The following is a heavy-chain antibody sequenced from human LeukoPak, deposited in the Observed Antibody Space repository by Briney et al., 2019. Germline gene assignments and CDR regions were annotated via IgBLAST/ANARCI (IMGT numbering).Heavy chain of an antibody. J-gene: IGHJ4*02. Sequence: SETLSLTCTVSGGSISNYYWSRIRQPPGKGLEWIGYIYYSGSTNYNPSLKSRVTISVDTSKNQFSLKLSSVAAADTAVYYCARDYGDYFDYWGQGTLVTVSS. D-gene: IGHD4-17*01. CDR1: GGSISNYY. CDR2: IYYSGST. CDR3: ARDYGDYFDY. V-gene: IGHV4-59*01.